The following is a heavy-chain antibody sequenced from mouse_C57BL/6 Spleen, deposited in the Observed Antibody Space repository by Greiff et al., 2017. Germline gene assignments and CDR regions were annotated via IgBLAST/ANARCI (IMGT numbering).Heavy chain of an antibody. CDR1: GYTFTSYW. Sequence: QVQLQQPGAELVKPGASVKMSCKASGYTFTSYWITWVKQRPGQGLEWIGDIYPGSGSTNYNEKFKSKATLTVDTSSSTAYMQLSSLTSEDSAVYYCAPNYGGSYDWYFDVWGTGTTVTVSS. CDR3: APNYGGSYDWYFDV. V-gene: IGHV1-55*01. D-gene: IGHD1-1*01. CDR2: IYPGSGST. J-gene: IGHJ1*03.